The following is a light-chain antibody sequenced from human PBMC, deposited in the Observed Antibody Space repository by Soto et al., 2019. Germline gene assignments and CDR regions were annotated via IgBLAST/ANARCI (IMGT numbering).Light chain of an antibody. V-gene: IGLV1-47*01. J-gene: IGLJ1*01. CDR2: RNN. CDR3: AAWDDSLSALYV. Sequence: QSVLTQPPSASGTPGQRVTISCSGSSSNIGSNYVYWYQHLPGTAPKLLIYRNNQRPSGVPDRFSGSKSGTSASLAISGLRSEDEADYYCAAWDDSLSALYVFGTGTKLTVL. CDR1: SSNIGSNY.